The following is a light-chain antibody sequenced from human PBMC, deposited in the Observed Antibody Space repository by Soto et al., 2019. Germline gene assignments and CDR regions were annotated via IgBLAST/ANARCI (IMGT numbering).Light chain of an antibody. Sequence: QSALAQRPSGSGSPGQSVAMSCTGTSSDVGVYNYVSWYQQHPGKAPKLMIYEVNKRPSGVPDRFSGSKSGNTASLTVSGLQAEDEADYYCSSYAGSSNVFGTGTKVTV. J-gene: IGLJ1*01. V-gene: IGLV2-8*01. CDR2: EVN. CDR3: SSYAGSSNV. CDR1: SSDVGVYNY.